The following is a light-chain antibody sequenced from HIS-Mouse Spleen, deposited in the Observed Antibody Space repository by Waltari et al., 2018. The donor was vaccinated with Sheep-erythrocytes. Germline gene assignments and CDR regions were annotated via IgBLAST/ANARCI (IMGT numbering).Light chain of an antibody. Sequence: EIVMTQSPATLSVSPGERATLPCRASQSVSSNLAWYQQKPGQAPRLLIYGASTRATGIPARFSGSGSGTEFTLTFSSMQSEDFAVYYCQQYNNWPPGTFGQGTKLEIK. V-gene: IGKV3-15*01. CDR2: GAS. J-gene: IGKJ2*02. CDR3: QQYNNWPPGT. CDR1: QSVSSN.